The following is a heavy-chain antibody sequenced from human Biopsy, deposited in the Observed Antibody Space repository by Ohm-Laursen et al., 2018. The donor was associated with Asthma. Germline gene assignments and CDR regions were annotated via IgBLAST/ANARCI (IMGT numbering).Heavy chain of an antibody. J-gene: IGHJ5*02. D-gene: IGHD3-10*01. CDR2: IRPMFATK. CDR3: AIENSHCYGTGRLAKDWFAP. CDR1: GVSLRNYGLSGYR. V-gene: IGHV1-69*13. Sequence: GASVKVSCKASGVSLRNYGLSGYRFSSLRQPPGQGLVRMGRIRPMFATKNHAQSYQGRITTTVDDSTHTAYLEMTNLRSADTAVYYCAIENSHCYGTGRLAKDWFAPWGQGTLVTVSS.